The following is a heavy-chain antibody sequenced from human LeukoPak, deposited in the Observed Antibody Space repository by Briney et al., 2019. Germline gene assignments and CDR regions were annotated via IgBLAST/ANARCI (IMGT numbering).Heavy chain of an antibody. J-gene: IGHJ4*02. Sequence: PGGSLRLSCAASGFTFRSFGMHFVRQAPGKGLEWVAFIRFDGSNQYYTDSVKGRFTMSRDNSNNTPYLQMNNLRGDDTAVYFCAKGYGESHFDSWGQGTLVTVSS. V-gene: IGHV3-30*02. CDR3: AKGYGESHFDS. CDR2: IRFDGSNQ. CDR1: GFTFRSFG. D-gene: IGHD5-18*01.